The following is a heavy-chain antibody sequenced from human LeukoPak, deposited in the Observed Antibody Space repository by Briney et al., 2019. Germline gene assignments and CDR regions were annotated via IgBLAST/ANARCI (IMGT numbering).Heavy chain of an antibody. CDR1: GGSVSSGSYY. V-gene: IGHV4-61*01. J-gene: IGHJ5*02. Sequence: SETLSLTCTVSGGSVSSGSYYWSWIRQPPGKGLEWIGYIYYSGSTNYNPSLKSRVTIPVDTSKNQFSLKLSSVTAADTAVYYCARVMGRRTWWLRKNDWFDPWGQGTLVTVSS. CDR2: IYYSGST. CDR3: ARVMGRRTWWLRKNDWFDP. D-gene: IGHD5-12*01.